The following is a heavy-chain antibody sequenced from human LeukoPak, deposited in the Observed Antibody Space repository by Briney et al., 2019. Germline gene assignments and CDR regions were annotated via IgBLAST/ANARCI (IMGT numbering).Heavy chain of an antibody. Sequence: PSETLSLTCTVSGGSISSYYWSWIRQPPGKGLEWVSSISSSSSYIYYADSVKGRLTISRDNAKNSLYLQMNSLRAEDTAVYYCARGGGYYDFWSGPQDYYYMDVWGKGTTVTVSS. CDR3: ARGGGYYDFWSGPQDYYYMDV. CDR2: ISSSSSYI. V-gene: IGHV3-21*01. CDR1: GGSISSYY. J-gene: IGHJ6*03. D-gene: IGHD3-3*01.